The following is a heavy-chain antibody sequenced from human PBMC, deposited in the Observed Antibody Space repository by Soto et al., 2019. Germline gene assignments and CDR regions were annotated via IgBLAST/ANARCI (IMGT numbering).Heavy chain of an antibody. CDR3: ARGSASKSGHLWYFDL. D-gene: IGHD2-8*02. J-gene: IGHJ2*01. CDR1: GFTFSSYA. V-gene: IGHV3-30-3*01. CDR2: ISYDGSNK. Sequence: GGSLRLSXAASGFTFSSYAMHWVRQAPGKGLEWVAVISYDGSNKYYAASVEGRFTISRDNAKNSLYLQTNSLGAEDTAVYYCARGSASKSGHLWYFDLWGRGTLVTVSS.